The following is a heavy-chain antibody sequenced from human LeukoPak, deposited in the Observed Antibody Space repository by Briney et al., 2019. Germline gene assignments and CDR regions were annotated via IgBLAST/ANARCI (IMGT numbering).Heavy chain of an antibody. Sequence: SETLSLTCTVSGGSISSHYWSWIRQPPGKGLEWIGYIYYSGSTNYNPSLKSRVTISVDTSKNQFSLKLSSVTAADTAVYYCARTRPRYDILTGYYTGPVGYFDYWGQGTLVTVSS. D-gene: IGHD3-9*01. V-gene: IGHV4-59*11. CDR1: GGSISSHY. J-gene: IGHJ4*02. CDR3: ARTRPRYDILTGYYTGPVGYFDY. CDR2: IYYSGST.